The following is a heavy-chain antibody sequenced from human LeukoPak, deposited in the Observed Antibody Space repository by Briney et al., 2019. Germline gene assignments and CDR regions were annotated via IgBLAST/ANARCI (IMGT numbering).Heavy chain of an antibody. Sequence: EASVKVSCKASGYSFTSYGISWVRQAPGQGLEWMGWISVYNDKTNYAQKLQGRVTMTTDTSTSTAYMELRSLGSDDTAVYYCARDESRGNAKCYGTYFDYWGQGTLVTVSS. CDR3: ARDESRGNAKCYGTYFDY. CDR2: ISVYNDKT. D-gene: IGHD3-22*01. J-gene: IGHJ4*02. CDR1: GYSFTSYG. V-gene: IGHV1-18*01.